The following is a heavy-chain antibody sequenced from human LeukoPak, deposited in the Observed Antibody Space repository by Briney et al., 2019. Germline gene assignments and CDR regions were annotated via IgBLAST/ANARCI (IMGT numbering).Heavy chain of an antibody. CDR1: GLTFSSYW. J-gene: IGHJ4*02. CDR3: AVSGDGYNYFDY. CDR2: IYNDVSST. D-gene: IGHD5-24*01. Sequence: GGSLRLSCAASGLTFSSYWMHWVRQAPGKGLVWVSRIYNDVSSTTYADSVKGRFTTSRDNARNTLYLQMNSLRGEDTAVYYCAVSGDGYNYFDYWGQGTLSPSPQ. V-gene: IGHV3-74*01.